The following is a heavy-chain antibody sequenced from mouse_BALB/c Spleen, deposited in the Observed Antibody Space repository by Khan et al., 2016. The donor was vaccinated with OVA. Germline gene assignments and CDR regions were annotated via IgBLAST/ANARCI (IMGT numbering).Heavy chain of an antibody. D-gene: IGHD1-2*01. CDR1: GYSITSGYG. Sequence: EVQLQESGPGLVKPSQSLSLTCTVTGYSITSGYGWNWIRQFPGKKMEWMGYISYSGSPNYNPSLKSRISITRDTSKKHFFLQLNSVTTEDTATYYCARTARRKYGGQGTTLTVSS. V-gene: IGHV3-2*02. CDR3: ARTARRKY. CDR2: ISYSGSP. J-gene: IGHJ2*01.